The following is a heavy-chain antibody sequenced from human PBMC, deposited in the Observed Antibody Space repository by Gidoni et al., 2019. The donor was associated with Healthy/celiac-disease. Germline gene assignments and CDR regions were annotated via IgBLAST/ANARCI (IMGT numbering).Heavy chain of an antibody. J-gene: IGHJ4*02. D-gene: IGHD6-19*01. Sequence: EVQLVASGGGLVKPGGSLRLSCAASGFTFSNAWMSGGRPAPGKGLEWVGRIKSKTDGGTTDYAAPVKGRFTISRDDSKNTLYLQMNSLKTEDTAVYYCTTLRSSGWYKVDYWGQGTLVTVSS. CDR2: IKSKTDGGTT. V-gene: IGHV3-15*01. CDR3: TTLRSSGWYKVDY. CDR1: GFTFSNAW.